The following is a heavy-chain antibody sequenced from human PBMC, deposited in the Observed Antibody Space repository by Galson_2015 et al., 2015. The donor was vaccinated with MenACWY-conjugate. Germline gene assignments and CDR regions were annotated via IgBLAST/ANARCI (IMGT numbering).Heavy chain of an antibody. Sequence: SLRLSCAASGFTFSSYAMNWVRQAPGKGLEWVSTISGSGGSTYYADSVKGRFTISGDNSKNTLYLQMNSLRAEDTAMYYCAKDKWSGYEYVGPDVCGGQGTLVTASS. CDR2: ISGSGGST. V-gene: IGHV3-23*01. CDR3: AKDKWSGYEYVGPDVC. D-gene: IGHD5-12*01. J-gene: IGHJ1*01. CDR1: GFTFSSYA.